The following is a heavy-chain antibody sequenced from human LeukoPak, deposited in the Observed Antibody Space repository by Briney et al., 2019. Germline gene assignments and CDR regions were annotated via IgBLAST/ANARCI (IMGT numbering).Heavy chain of an antibody. D-gene: IGHD2-15*01. CDR2: ISSSGSTI. CDR3: ARSESAGSPPFDY. J-gene: IGHJ4*02. Sequence: PSETLSLTCTVSGFSITTGYYWMHWVRQAPGKGLEWVSYISSSGSTIYYADSVKGRFTISRDNAKNSLYLQMNSLRAEDTAVYYCARSESAGSPPFDYWGQGTLVTVSS. V-gene: IGHV3-11*04. CDR1: GFSITTGYYW.